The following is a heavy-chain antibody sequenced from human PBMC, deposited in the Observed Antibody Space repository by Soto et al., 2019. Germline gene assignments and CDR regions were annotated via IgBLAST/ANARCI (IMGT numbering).Heavy chain of an antibody. CDR3: ARKRITIFGVVISSQYYYYGMDV. CDR1: GGTFSSYA. V-gene: IGHV1-69*01. CDR2: IIPIFGTA. J-gene: IGHJ6*02. Sequence: QVQLVQSGAEVKKPGSSVKVSCKASGGTFSSYAISWVRQAPGQGLEWMGGIIPIFGTANYAQKFQGRVTITADESTSTAYMELSSLRSEDTAVYYCARKRITIFGVVISSQYYYYGMDVWGQGTTVTVSS. D-gene: IGHD3-3*01.